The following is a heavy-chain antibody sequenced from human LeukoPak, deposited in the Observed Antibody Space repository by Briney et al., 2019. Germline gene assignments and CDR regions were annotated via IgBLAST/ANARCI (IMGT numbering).Heavy chain of an antibody. CDR2: VIPIFGTA. Sequence: SVKVSCKASGGAFSSYAISWVRQAPGQGLEWMGGVIPIFGTANYAQKFQGRVTITTDESTSTAYMELSSLRSEDTAVYFCALSRGAYSENYYFDYWGQGTLVTVSS. CDR3: ALSRGAYSENYYFDY. J-gene: IGHJ4*02. V-gene: IGHV1-69*05. D-gene: IGHD4-11*01. CDR1: GGAFSSYA.